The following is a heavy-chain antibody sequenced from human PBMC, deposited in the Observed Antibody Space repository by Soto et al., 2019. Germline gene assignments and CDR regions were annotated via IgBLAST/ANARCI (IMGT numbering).Heavy chain of an antibody. J-gene: IGHJ5*02. CDR2: INTYNGNT. CDR3: AGDLGGVTFDP. V-gene: IGHV1-18*01. CDR1: GYTFISYG. Sequence: QVQLVQSGAEVKKPGASVKVSCKASGYTFISYGIGWVRQAPGQGLEWMGWINTYNGNTDYAQKVQGRVTMTTDTSTSTAYMELRRLRSADTDVCYCAGDLGGVTFDPWGQGTLVTVSA. D-gene: IGHD3-16*01.